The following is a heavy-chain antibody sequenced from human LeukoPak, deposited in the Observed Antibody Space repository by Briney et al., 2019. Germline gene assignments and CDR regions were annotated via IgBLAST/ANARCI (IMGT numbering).Heavy chain of an antibody. D-gene: IGHD2-2*01. CDR3: ARDRGSGYCSSTSCFPV. CDR2: IYYSGST. CDR1: GGSISSGDYY. J-gene: IGHJ3*01. Sequence: SETLSLTCTVSGGSISSGDYYWSWIRQPPGKGLEWIGYIYYSGSTYYNPSLKSRVTISVDTSKDQFSLKLSSVTAADTAVYYCARDRGSGYCSSTSCFPVWGQGTMVTVSS. V-gene: IGHV4-30-4*08.